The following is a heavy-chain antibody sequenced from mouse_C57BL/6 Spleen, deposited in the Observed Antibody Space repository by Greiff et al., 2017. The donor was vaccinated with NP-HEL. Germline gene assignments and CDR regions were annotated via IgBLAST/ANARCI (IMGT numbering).Heavy chain of an antibody. CDR2: IYPGSGST. V-gene: IGHV1-55*01. CDR3: GREGEEGDYFDY. CDR1: GYTFTSYW. J-gene: IGHJ2*01. Sequence: QVHVKQSGAELVKPGASVKMSCKASGYTFTSYWITWVKQRPGQGLEWIGDIYPGSGSTNYNEKFKSKATLTVDTSSSTAYMQLSSLTSEDSAVYEGGREGEEGDYFDYWGQGTTLTVSS.